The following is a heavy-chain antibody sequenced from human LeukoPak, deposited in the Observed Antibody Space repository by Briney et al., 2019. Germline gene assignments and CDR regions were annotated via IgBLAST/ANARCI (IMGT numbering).Heavy chain of an antibody. Sequence: PGGSLRLSCAASGFTFSDYYMSWIRQAPGKGLEWVSYISSSGSTIYYADSVKGRFTISRDNAKNSLYLQMNSLRAEDTAVYYCAREMGGGAASDIAVAAHFDYWGQGTLVTVSS. D-gene: IGHD6-19*01. CDR3: AREMGGGAASDIAVAAHFDY. V-gene: IGHV3-11*04. CDR2: ISSSGSTI. J-gene: IGHJ4*02. CDR1: GFTFSDYY.